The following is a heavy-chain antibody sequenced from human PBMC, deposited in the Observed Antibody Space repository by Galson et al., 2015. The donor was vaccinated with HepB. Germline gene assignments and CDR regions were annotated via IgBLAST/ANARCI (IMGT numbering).Heavy chain of an antibody. CDR1: GFTFSSYG. CDR2: ISYDGSNK. V-gene: IGHV3-30*18. J-gene: IGHJ6*02. Sequence: SLRLSCAASGFTFSSYGMHWVRQAPGKGLEWVAVISYDGSNKYYADSVKGRFTISRDNSKNTLYLQMNSLRAEDTAVYYCAKSMGMVATSPVSYYYYGMDVWGQGTTVTVSS. D-gene: IGHD5-12*01. CDR3: AKSMGMVATSPVSYYYYGMDV.